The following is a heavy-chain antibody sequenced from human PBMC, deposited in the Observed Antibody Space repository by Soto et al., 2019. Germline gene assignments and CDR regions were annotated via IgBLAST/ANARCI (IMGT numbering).Heavy chain of an antibody. CDR2: INHSGST. CDR1: GGSFSGYY. J-gene: IGHJ4*02. Sequence: QVQLQQWGAGLLKPSETLSLTCAVYGGSFSGYYWNLIRQPPGKGLEWIAEINHSGSTNYNPSLKSRVTISVDTSKNQFSLKLSSMTAADTAVYYWAGVGTARPFNYWSQGTLVTVSS. V-gene: IGHV4-34*01. CDR3: AGVGTARPFNY. D-gene: IGHD2-21*02.